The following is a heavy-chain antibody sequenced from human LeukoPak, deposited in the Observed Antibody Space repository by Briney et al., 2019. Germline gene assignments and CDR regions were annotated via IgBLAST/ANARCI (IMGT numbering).Heavy chain of an antibody. V-gene: IGHV4-4*08. CDR2: IYSSGST. CDR1: GCSITGYH. CDR3: ARRHDFDI. Sequence: SETLSLTCTVSGCSITGYHWSWIRQPPGKGLEWIGYIYSSGSTEYKPSLKSRATISADTSKNQFFLKLTSVTAADTAIYYCARRHDFDIWGQGTMVTVS. J-gene: IGHJ3*02.